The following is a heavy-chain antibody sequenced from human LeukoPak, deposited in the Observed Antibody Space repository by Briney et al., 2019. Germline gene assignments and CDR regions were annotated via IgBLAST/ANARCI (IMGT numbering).Heavy chain of an antibody. CDR2: INPSGGST. V-gene: IGHV1-46*01. J-gene: IGHJ4*02. D-gene: IGHD4-11*01. CDR3: ARDRLGSNFEFDY. CDR1: GYTFTSYY. Sequence: GESLKISCKGSGYTFTSYYMHWVRQAPGQGLEWMGIINPSGGSTSYAQKFQGRVTMTRDTSTSTVYMELSSLRSEDTAVYYCARDRLGSNFEFDYWGQGTLVTVSS.